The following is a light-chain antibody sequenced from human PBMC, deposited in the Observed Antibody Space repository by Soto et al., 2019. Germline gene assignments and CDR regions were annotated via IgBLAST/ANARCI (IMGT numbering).Light chain of an antibody. J-gene: IGKJ4*01. CDR1: QSISSY. CDR2: AAY. V-gene: IGKV1-39*01. CDR3: QQSYSRPPT. Sequence: DIQMTQSPSSLSASVGDRVTITCRASQSISSYLYWYQQKPGKAPKLMVFAAYSLQSGVPSRFSGSGSGTDFTLTISSLQPEDFATYYCQQSYSRPPTFGGGTKVDI.